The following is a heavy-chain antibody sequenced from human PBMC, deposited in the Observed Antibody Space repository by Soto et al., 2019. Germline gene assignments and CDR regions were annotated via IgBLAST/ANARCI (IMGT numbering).Heavy chain of an antibody. CDR2: IFSSGST. CDR3: AREGSYSAYNFAHGIQLWSFDF. Sequence: SETLSLTCTVSGGSINTFYWSWVRQPAGKGLEWIGRIFSSGSTSFNPSLENRVAMSVDTSKNHFSLNLSSVTAADMAVYYCAREGSYSAYNFAHGIQLWSFDFWGQGALGTVSA. CDR1: GGSINTFY. V-gene: IGHV4-4*07. J-gene: IGHJ4*02. D-gene: IGHD5-12*01.